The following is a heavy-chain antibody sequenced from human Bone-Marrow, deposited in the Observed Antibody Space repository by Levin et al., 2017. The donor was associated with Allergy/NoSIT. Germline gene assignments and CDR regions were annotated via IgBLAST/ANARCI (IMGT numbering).Heavy chain of an antibody. CDR2: INWNGGST. Sequence: GESLKISCAASGFTFDDYGMSWVRQAPGKGLEWVSGINWNGGSTGYADSVKGRFTISRDNAKNSLYLQMNSLRAEDTALYHCARDRCSSGWRYGMDVWGQGTTVTVSS. J-gene: IGHJ6*02. CDR3: ARDRCSSGWRYGMDV. CDR1: GFTFDDYG. D-gene: IGHD6-19*01. V-gene: IGHV3-20*01.